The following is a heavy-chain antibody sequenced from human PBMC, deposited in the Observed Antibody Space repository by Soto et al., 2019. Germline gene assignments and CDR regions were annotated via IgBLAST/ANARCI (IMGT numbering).Heavy chain of an antibody. J-gene: IGHJ4*02. Sequence: PGGSLRLSCAVSGFTFSSFAMSWVRQAPGKGREWVSVISSSGGTTYYADSVKGRFTISRDNSKNTLYLQMNSLRAEDTAVYYYARDYNYACDYWGQGTLVTVSS. CDR2: ISSSGGTT. CDR1: GFTFSSFA. D-gene: IGHD3-16*01. V-gene: IGHV3-23*01. CDR3: ARDYNYACDY.